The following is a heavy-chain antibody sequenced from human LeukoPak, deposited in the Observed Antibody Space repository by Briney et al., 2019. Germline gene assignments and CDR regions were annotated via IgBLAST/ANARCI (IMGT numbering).Heavy chain of an antibody. D-gene: IGHD6-13*01. CDR2: INPNSGGT. J-gene: IGHJ6*03. Sequence: ASVKVSCKASGYTFSDYYIHWVRQAPGQGLEWMGWINPNSGGTNYAQNFQGRVTMTRDTSIITAYMGLSSLRSDDTAVYFCAKAAAGSQHSYYYYYYLDVWGTGTTVTISS. V-gene: IGHV1-2*02. CDR1: GYTFSDYY. CDR3: AKAAAGSQHSYYYYYYLDV.